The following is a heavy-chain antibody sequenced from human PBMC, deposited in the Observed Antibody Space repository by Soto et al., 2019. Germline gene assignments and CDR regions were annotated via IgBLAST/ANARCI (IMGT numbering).Heavy chain of an antibody. J-gene: IGHJ4*02. CDR1: GGTFSSYT. D-gene: IGHD3-10*01. V-gene: IGHV1-69*02. Sequence: QVQLVQSGAEVKKPGSSVKVSCKASGGTFSSYTISWVRQAPGQGLEWMGRIIPILGIANYAQKFQGRVTVHAXEXTXTXXMERSRLRSEGKAVYYCARVRGDGYKSGAGGVLDYWGQGTLVTVSS. CDR3: ARVRGDGYKSGAGGVLDY. CDR2: IIPILGIA.